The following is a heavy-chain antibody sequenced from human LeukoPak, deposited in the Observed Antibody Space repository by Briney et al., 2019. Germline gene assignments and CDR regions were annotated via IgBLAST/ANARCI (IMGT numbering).Heavy chain of an antibody. D-gene: IGHD2-2*01. CDR1: GFTFSSYE. Sequence: GGSLRLSCAASGFTFSSYEMNWVRQAPGKGLEWVSYISSSGSTIYYADSVKGRFTISRDNAKNSLYLQMNSLRAEDTAVYYCARDLGDIVVVPGDIALFDYWGQGTLVTVSS. CDR3: ARDLGDIVVVPGDIALFDY. J-gene: IGHJ4*02. CDR2: ISSSGSTI. V-gene: IGHV3-48*03.